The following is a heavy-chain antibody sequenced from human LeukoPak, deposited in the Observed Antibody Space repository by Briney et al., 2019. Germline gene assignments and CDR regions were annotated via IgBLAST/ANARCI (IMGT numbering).Heavy chain of an antibody. CDR2: FDPEDGET. CDR1: GYTFTSYG. D-gene: IGHD3-22*01. J-gene: IGHJ5*02. Sequence: ASVKVSCKASGYTFTSYGISWVRQAPGKGLEWMGGFDPEDGETIYAQKFQGRVTMTEDTSTDTAYMELSSLRSEDTAVYYCATATVPNYYDSSGYHWFDPWGQGTLVTVSS. CDR3: ATATVPNYYDSSGYHWFDP. V-gene: IGHV1-24*01.